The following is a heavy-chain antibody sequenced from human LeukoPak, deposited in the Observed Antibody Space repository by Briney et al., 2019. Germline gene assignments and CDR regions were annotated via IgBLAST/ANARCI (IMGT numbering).Heavy chain of an antibody. V-gene: IGHV3-11*01. D-gene: IGHD6-13*01. CDR1: GFTFSDYY. CDR2: ISSSGTTI. Sequence: PGGSLRLSCAASGFTFSDYYMSWIRQAPGKGLEWVSYISSSGTTIYYADSVKGRFTISRDNAKNSLYLQMNSLRAEDTAVYYCARCYTSSWYSYSDYWGQGTLVAVSS. CDR3: ARCYTSSWYSYSDY. J-gene: IGHJ4*02.